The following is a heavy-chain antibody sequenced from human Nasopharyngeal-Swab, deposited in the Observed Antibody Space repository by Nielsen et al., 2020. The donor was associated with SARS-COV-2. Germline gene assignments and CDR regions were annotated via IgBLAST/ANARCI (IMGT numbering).Heavy chain of an antibody. CDR3: ARGDYDFWSGWVSAFDI. V-gene: IGHV7-4-1*02. CDR1: GYTFTSYA. Sequence: ASVKVSCKASGYTFTSYAMNWVRQAPGQGLEWMGWINTNTGNPTYAQGFTGRFVFSLDPSVSTAYLQISSLKAEDTAVYYCARGDYDFWSGWVSAFDIWGQGTMVTVSS. J-gene: IGHJ3*02. CDR2: INTNTGNP. D-gene: IGHD3-3*01.